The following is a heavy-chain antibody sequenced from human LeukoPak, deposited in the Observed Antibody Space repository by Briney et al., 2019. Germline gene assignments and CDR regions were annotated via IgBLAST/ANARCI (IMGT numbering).Heavy chain of an antibody. Sequence: PRGSLRLSCAASGFTFSSYAMMWLRQAPGKGLEWVSAISGAGGTTLYADSVKGRFTISRDNSKNTLYLQMSSLRAEDTAVYYCARDPNGDYIGAFEIWGQGTMVTVSS. J-gene: IGHJ3*02. CDR2: ISGAGGTT. CDR1: GFTFSSYA. D-gene: IGHD4-17*01. CDR3: ARDPNGDYIGAFEI. V-gene: IGHV3-23*01.